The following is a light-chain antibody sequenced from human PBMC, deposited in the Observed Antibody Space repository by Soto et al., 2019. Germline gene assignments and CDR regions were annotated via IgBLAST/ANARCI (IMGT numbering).Light chain of an antibody. CDR3: QQYGSSNN. CDR2: DTS. CDR1: QSVRDRY. V-gene: IGKV3-20*01. J-gene: IGKJ2*01. Sequence: EIVLTQSPGTLSLSPGERATLSCRASQSVRDRYLAWYQQKPGQAPSLLIYDTSTRATGVPDRFSGSGSGTDFALTISRVEPEDFAIYFCQQYGSSNNFGQGTK.